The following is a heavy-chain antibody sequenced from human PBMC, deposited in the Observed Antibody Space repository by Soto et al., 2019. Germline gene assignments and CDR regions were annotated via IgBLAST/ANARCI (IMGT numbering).Heavy chain of an antibody. V-gene: IGHV1-8*01. CDR1: GYTFTSYD. J-gene: IGHJ4*02. CDR3: ARSVGGSNVNFDY. D-gene: IGHD3-10*01. Sequence: QVQLVQSGAEVRTPGASVKVSCKASGYTFTSYDINWVRQATGQGPEWMGWMNPDSGNTGYVQKCQGRVTMTRNTAISTAYMELSSLRSEDTAVYYCARSVGGSNVNFDYWGQGTLVTVSP. CDR2: MNPDSGNT.